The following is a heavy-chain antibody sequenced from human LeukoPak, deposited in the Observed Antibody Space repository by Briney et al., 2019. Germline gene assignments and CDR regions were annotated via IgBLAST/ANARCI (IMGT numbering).Heavy chain of an antibody. CDR3: ARDPPNVLRYFDCRSHLICGMDV. Sequence: GASVKVSCKASGYTCTSYDINWVRQVTGQGLEWMGWMNPNSGNTGYAQKFQGRVTMTRNTSISTAYMELSSLRSEDTAVYYCARDPPNVLRYFDCRSHLICGMDVWGQGTTVTVSS. D-gene: IGHD3-9*01. CDR2: MNPNSGNT. CDR1: GYTCTSYD. J-gene: IGHJ6*02. V-gene: IGHV1-8*01.